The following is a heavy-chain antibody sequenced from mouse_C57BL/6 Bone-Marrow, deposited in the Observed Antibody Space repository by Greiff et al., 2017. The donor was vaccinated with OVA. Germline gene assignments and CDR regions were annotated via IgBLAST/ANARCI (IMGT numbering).Heavy chain of an antibody. V-gene: IGHV1-64*01. D-gene: IGHD2-3*01. CDR1: GYTFTSYW. Sequence: QVQLQQPGAELVKPGASVKLSCKASGYTFTSYWMHWVKQRPGQGLEWIGMIHPNSGSTNYNEKFKSKATLTVDKSSSTAYMQLSRLTSEDSAVYYCANGVYYTDFDYWGQGTTLTVSS. J-gene: IGHJ2*01. CDR2: IHPNSGST. CDR3: ANGVYYTDFDY.